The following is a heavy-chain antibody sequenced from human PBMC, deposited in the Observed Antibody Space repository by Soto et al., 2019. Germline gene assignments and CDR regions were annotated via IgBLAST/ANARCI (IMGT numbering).Heavy chain of an antibody. Sequence: PGGSLRLSCSASGFTFSSYGMSWVRQAPGKGLEWVSSISGSGGSTYYADSVKGRFTISRDNSKNTLYLQMNSLRAEDTAVYYCAKASAPGGTYFPLWFWGQGTLVTLSS. V-gene: IGHV3-23*01. CDR1: GFTFSSYG. D-gene: IGHD1-26*01. CDR2: ISGSGGST. J-gene: IGHJ4*02. CDR3: AKASAPGGTYFPLWF.